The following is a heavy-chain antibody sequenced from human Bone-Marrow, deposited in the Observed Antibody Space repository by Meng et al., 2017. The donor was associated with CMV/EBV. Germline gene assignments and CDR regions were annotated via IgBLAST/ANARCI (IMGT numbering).Heavy chain of an antibody. CDR3: ARAYITGTTVDY. J-gene: IGHJ4*02. D-gene: IGHD1-7*01. V-gene: IGHV4-39*07. CDR1: GGSISSGGYY. CDR2: INHSGST. Sequence: SETLSLTCTVSGGSISSGGYYWSWIRQPPGKGLEWIGEINHSGSTNYNPSLKSRVTISVDTSKNQFSLKLSSVTAADTAVYYCARAYITGTTVDYWGQGTLVTVSS.